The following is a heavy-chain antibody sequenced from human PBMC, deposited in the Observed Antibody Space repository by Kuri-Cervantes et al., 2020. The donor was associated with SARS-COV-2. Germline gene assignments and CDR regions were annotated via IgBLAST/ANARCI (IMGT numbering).Heavy chain of an antibody. V-gene: IGHV3-30-3*01. CDR1: GFTFSSYA. Sequence: GESLKISCAASGFTFSSYAMHWVRQAPGKGLEWVAVISYDGSNKYYADSVKGRFTISRDNSKNTLYLQMNSLRAEDTAVYYCQSFGGVIVQNWSQGTLVTVSS. J-gene: IGHJ4*02. CDR2: ISYDGSNK. CDR3: QSFGGVIVQN. D-gene: IGHD3-16*02.